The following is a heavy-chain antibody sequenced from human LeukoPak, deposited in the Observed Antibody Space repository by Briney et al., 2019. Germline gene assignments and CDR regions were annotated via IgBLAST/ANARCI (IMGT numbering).Heavy chain of an antibody. D-gene: IGHD3-10*02. CDR1: GFTFDDYG. CDR2: INWNGGNI. CDR3: AELGITMIGGV. V-gene: IGHV3-20*04. Sequence: GGSLRLSCAASGFTFDDYGMSWVRQAPGKGLEWVSGINWNGGNIGYADSVKSRFIASRDNAKNSLFLQMNSLRAEDTAVYYCAELGITMIGGVWGKGTTVTISS. J-gene: IGHJ6*04.